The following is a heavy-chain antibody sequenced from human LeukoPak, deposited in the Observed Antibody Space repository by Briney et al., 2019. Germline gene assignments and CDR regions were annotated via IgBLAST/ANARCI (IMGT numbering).Heavy chain of an antibody. CDR1: GYTFTGYY. J-gene: IGHJ4*02. CDR2: INPSGGST. CDR3: ARDGVAAAIDY. Sequence: SVKVSCKASGYTFTGYYMNWVRQARGQGRDGMGIINPSGGSTSYAQKFQGRVTMTRDMSTSTVYMELSSLRSEDTAVYYCARDGVAAAIDYWGQGTLVTVSS. D-gene: IGHD2-15*01. V-gene: IGHV1-46*01.